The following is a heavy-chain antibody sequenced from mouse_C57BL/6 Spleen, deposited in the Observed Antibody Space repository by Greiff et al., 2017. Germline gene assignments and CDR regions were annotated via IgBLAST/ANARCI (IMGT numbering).Heavy chain of an antibody. CDR2: IYPGDGDT. CDR1: GYAFSSYW. CDR3: ASGGLEAWFAY. V-gene: IGHV1-80*01. Sequence: QVQLKESGAELVKPGASVKISCKASGYAFSSYWMNWVKQRPGKGLEWIGQIYPGDGDTNYNGKFKGKATLTADKSSSTAYMQLSSLTSEDSAVYFCASGGLEAWFAYWGQGTLVTVSA. J-gene: IGHJ3*01. D-gene: IGHD3-1*01.